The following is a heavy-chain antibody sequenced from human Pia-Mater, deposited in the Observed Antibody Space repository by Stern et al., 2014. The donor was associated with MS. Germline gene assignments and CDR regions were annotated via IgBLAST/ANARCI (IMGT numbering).Heavy chain of an antibody. Sequence: MQLVESGAEVKKPGASVNISCVTSGYTFTTYYVHWVRQAPGQGLEWMGIINTSDGATSHTRKFQDRVTVTRDTSASTVYLKLSSLKSEDTAVYYCARQRTTGHMDFDYWGQGTLVTVSS. V-gene: IGHV1-46*01. CDR1: GYTFTTYY. D-gene: IGHD1-1*01. CDR3: ARQRTTGHMDFDY. J-gene: IGHJ4*02. CDR2: INTSDGAT.